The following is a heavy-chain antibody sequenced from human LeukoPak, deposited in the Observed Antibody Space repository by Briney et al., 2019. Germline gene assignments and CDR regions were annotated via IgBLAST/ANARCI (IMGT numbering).Heavy chain of an antibody. CDR2: IFSAGDT. V-gene: IGHV3-66*01. D-gene: IGHD2-15*01. CDR3: ARGSVVTAAVPLDH. CDR1: GVSVRSSY. J-gene: IGHJ4*02. Sequence: GGSLRLSCVASGVSVRSSYMTWVRQAPGKGLEWISVIFSAGDTFYADSVKGRFNFSRENSNNTLSIQMNNLRPEDTAVYYCARGSVVTAAVPLDHWGQGTLVAVSS.